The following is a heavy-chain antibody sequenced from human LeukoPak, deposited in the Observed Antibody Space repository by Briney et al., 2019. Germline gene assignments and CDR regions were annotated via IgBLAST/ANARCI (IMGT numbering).Heavy chain of an antibody. Sequence: GGSLRLSCAASGFSFSSYWMHWVRQAPGKGLVWVSRINSDGSSTMYADSVKGRFTISRDNAKNTLYMQMNSLRAEDTAVYYCARGDYGGDYFDYWGQGTLVTVSS. CDR3: ARGDYGGDYFDY. D-gene: IGHD4-23*01. J-gene: IGHJ4*02. CDR2: INSDGSST. V-gene: IGHV3-74*03. CDR1: GFSFSSYW.